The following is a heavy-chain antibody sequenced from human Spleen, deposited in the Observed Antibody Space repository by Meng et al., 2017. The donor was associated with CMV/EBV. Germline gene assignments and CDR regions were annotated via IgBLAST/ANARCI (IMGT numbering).Heavy chain of an antibody. V-gene: IGHV3-11*01. Sequence: LSLTCAASGFTLSDYYMSWIRQVPGKGLEWISYIGSSGSVINYADSVKGRFTVSRDNTKSSLYLQMNSLRVEDTAVYYCVRELRWWFDSWGQGTLVTVSS. CDR1: GFTLSDYY. J-gene: IGHJ5*01. CDR2: IGSSGSVI. CDR3: VRELRWWFDS. D-gene: IGHD2-21*02.